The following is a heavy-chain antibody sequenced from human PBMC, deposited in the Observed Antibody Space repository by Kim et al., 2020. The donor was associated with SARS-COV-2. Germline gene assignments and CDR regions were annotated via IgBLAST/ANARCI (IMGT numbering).Heavy chain of an antibody. V-gene: IGHV1-69*13. J-gene: IGHJ3*02. D-gene: IGHD2-21*01. CDR3: ARDNDDGVVIYALEI. CDR1: GGSFSHYD. Sequence: SVKVSCKASGGSFSHYDFNWVRQAPGQGLEWMGGIIPISATLNYAQQFQGRLTITADESTNTVYMELSSLRSEDTALYYRARDNDDGVVIYALEIWGPGTMVIVSS. CDR2: IIPISATL.